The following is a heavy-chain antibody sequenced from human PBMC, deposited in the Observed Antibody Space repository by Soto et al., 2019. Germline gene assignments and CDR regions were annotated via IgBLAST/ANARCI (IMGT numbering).Heavy chain of an antibody. D-gene: IGHD3-22*01. V-gene: IGHV3-23*01. Sequence: GGSLRLSCAASGFTFSSYVMSWVRQAPGKGLEWVSAISGSGGSTYYADSVKGRFTISRDNSKNTLYLQMNSLRAEDTAVYYCAKDRVVVVIWTFDYWGQGTLVTVSS. CDR3: AKDRVVVVIWTFDY. CDR2: ISGSGGST. CDR1: GFTFSSYV. J-gene: IGHJ4*02.